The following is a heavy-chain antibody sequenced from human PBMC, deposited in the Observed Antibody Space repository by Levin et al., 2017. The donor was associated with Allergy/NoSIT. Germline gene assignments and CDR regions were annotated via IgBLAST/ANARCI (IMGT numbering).Heavy chain of an antibody. Sequence: PSQTLSLTCTVSGGSISSYYWSWIRQPPGKGLEWIGYIYYSGSTNYNPSLKSRVTISVDTSKNQFSLKLSSVTAADTAVYYCARVHHDYSNYGYMDVWGKGTTVTVSS. CDR3: ARVHHDYSNYGYMDV. CDR1: GGSISSYY. CDR2: IYYSGST. D-gene: IGHD4-11*01. V-gene: IGHV4-59*01. J-gene: IGHJ6*03.